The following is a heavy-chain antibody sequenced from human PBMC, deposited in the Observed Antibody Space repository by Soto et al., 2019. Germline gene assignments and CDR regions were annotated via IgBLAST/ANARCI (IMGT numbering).Heavy chain of an antibody. Sequence: ASVKVSCKASGGTFSSYTISWVRQAPGQGLEWMGWMNANRGITGYAQKFQGRVTMTRDTSISTAYMELSSLTSEDTAVYYCARRTIAYWYFDLWGRGTLVTVS. J-gene: IGHJ2*01. V-gene: IGHV1-8*02. D-gene: IGHD1-1*01. CDR1: GGTFSSYT. CDR2: MNANRGIT. CDR3: ARRTIAYWYFDL.